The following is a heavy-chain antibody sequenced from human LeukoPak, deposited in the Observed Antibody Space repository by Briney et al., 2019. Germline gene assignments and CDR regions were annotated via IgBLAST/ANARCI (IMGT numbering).Heavy chain of an antibody. V-gene: IGHV4-4*02. D-gene: IGHD3-22*01. J-gene: IGHJ4*02. CDR3: LNYYDSSGYSREGNPIDY. CDR1: GGSISSSNW. Sequence: PSETLSLTCAVSGGSISSSNWWSWVRQPPGKGLEWIGEIYHSGSTNYNPSLKSRVTISVDKSKNQFSLKLSSVTAADTAVYYCLNYYDSSGYSREGNPIDYWGQGTLVTVSS. CDR2: IYHSGST.